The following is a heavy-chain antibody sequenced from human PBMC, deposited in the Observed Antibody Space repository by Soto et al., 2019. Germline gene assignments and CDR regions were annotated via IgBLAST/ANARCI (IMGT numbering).Heavy chain of an antibody. CDR3: VRDVGGYCGTDGYTLDV. D-gene: IGHD2-21*01. CDR1: GGSISRYY. J-gene: IGHJ6*02. CDR2: LYNTGST. V-gene: IGHV4-59*01. Sequence: QVRLQESGPGLVKPSETLSLTCTVSGGSISRYYWCWIRQPPGKGLEWIGYLYNTGSTIYNPFLESGVTNYTAALKNQFSLTLNSVNDPDTPEHYCVRDVGGYCGTDGYTLDVWGQGTTVTVSS.